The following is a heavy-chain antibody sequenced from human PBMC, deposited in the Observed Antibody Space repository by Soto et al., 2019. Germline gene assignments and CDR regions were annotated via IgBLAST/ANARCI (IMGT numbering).Heavy chain of an antibody. J-gene: IGHJ6*02. V-gene: IGHV1-18*04. Sequence: SLKVSCKASGYPFTRYSVRWVRQAPGQGLEWMGWISGYNGDTEYSKNFQGRLTMTIDTSTTTASMELRSLRSDDTAVYYCARASLKIFGAPYGMDVWGQGTSVTGSS. D-gene: IGHD3-3*01. CDR1: GYPFTRYS. CDR2: ISGYNGDT. CDR3: ARASLKIFGAPYGMDV.